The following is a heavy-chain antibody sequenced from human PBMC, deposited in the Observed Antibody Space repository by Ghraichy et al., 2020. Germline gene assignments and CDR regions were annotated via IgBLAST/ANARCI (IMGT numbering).Heavy chain of an antibody. CDR1: GGSIRNSSYY. CDR3: ARGLLGYCSSISCYGCDY. J-gene: IGHJ4*02. Sequence: SQTLSLTCSVSGGSIRNSSYYWGWIRQPPGKGLEWIGNIYYSGSAYYNPSLKSRVTISVDTSRNQFSLNLRSVTAADTAFYYCARGLLGYCSSISCYGCDYWGQGPLVIVSS. CDR2: IYYSGSA. D-gene: IGHD2-2*01. V-gene: IGHV4-39*01.